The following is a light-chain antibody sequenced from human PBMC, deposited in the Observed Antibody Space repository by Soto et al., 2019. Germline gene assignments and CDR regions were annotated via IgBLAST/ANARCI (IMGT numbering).Light chain of an antibody. Sequence: EIVMTQSPATLSVSPGERATLSCRASQSVSSNLAWYQQKPGQAPRLLIYGASTRATGIPARFSGSGSGTEFTLTITSLQSEDFAVYYCQQYNNCAGTFGQGTKLEIK. V-gene: IGKV3-15*01. CDR2: GAS. CDR1: QSVSSN. CDR3: QQYNNCAGT. J-gene: IGKJ2*01.